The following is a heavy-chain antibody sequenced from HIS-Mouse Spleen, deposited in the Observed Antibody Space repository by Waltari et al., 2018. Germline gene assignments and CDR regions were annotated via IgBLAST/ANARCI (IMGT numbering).Heavy chain of an antibody. D-gene: IGHD6-13*01. J-gene: IGHJ2*01. CDR3: AREIPYSSSWYDWYFDL. V-gene: IGHV4-39*07. Sequence: QLQLQESGPGLVKPSETLSLTCTVSGGSISSSSYYWGWLRQPPGKGMVWIGSIHYSGSTYYNPSLKSRVTISVDTSKNQFSLKLSSVTAADTAVYYCAREIPYSSSWYDWYFDLWGRGTLVTVSS. CDR2: IHYSGST. CDR1: GGSISSSSYY.